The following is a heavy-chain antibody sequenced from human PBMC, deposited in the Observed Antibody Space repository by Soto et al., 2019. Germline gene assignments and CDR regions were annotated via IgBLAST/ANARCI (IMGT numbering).Heavy chain of an antibody. CDR1: GFNFISYS. CDR2: ISTSGGTI. Sequence: GGSLRLSCAASGFNFISYSMNWVRQAPGKGLQWVSYISTSGGTIYYADSVKGRFTISRDNAKNSLYLQMNSLRAEDTAVYYCARSLSYYYGMDVWGQGTTVTVSS. J-gene: IGHJ6*02. CDR3: ARSLSYYYGMDV. V-gene: IGHV3-48*01. D-gene: IGHD3-16*02.